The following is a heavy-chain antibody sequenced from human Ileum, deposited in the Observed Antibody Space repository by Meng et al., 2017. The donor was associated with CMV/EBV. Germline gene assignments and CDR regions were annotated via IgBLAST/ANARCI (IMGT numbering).Heavy chain of an antibody. J-gene: IGHJ5*02. V-gene: IGHV4-39*01. CDR2: IYYSGGT. CDR3: AKYGIAARGYWFDP. Sequence: GGSISSGIYYWAWIRQSPGKGLEWIGNIYYSGGTYFSPSLRSRVTMSVDTSKNQFTLKLDSVTAADTAVYYCAKYGIAARGYWFDPWGPGTLVTVSS. CDR1: GGSISSGIYY. D-gene: IGHD6-6*01.